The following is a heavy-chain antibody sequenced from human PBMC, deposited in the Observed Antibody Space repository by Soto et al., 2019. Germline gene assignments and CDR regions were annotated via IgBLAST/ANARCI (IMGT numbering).Heavy chain of an antibody. D-gene: IGHD2-8*01. CDR3: ARGIVLYYIKPENWFDP. V-gene: IGHV1-3*01. J-gene: IGHJ5*02. Sequence: GASVKVSCKASGYTFTSYAMHWVRQAPGQRLEWMGWINAGNGNTKYSQKFQGRVTITRDTSASTAYMELSSLRSEDTAVYYCARGIVLYYIKPENWFDPWGQGTLVTVSS. CDR1: GYTFTSYA. CDR2: INAGNGNT.